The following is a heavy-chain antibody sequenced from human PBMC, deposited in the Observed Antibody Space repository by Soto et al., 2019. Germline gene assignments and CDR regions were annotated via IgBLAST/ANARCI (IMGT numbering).Heavy chain of an antibody. CDR3: ARSRFLEWLSFPYYFDY. CDR1: GGSISSYY. D-gene: IGHD3-3*01. CDR2: IYYSGST. V-gene: IGHV4-59*01. J-gene: IGHJ4*02. Sequence: QVQLQESGPGLVKPSETPSLTCTVSGGSISSYYWSWIRQPPGKGLEWIGYIYYSGSTNYNPSLKSRVTISVDTSKNQFSLKLSSVTAADTAVYYCARSRFLEWLSFPYYFDYWGQGTLVTVSS.